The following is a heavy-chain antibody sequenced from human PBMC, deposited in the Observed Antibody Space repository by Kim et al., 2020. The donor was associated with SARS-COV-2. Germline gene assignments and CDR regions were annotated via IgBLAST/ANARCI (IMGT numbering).Heavy chain of an antibody. Sequence: GGSLRLSCAASGFTFSSYAITWVRQAPGKGLEWVSTITGSGDSTYYADSVRGRFTISRDNSKNTLHLQMNSLRAEDTALYYCAKDLRTYGSGSLGVLDIWGQGTVVTVSS. J-gene: IGHJ3*02. CDR1: GFTFSSYA. D-gene: IGHD3-10*01. CDR3: AKDLRTYGSGSLGVLDI. CDR2: ITGSGDST. V-gene: IGHV3-23*01.